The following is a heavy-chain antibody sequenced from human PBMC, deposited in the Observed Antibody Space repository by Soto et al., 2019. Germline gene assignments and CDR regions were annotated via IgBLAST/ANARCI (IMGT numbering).Heavy chain of an antibody. D-gene: IGHD5-18*01. Sequence: EASVKVSCKASGYTFTSYAMHWVRQAPGQRLEWMGWINAGNGNTKYSQKFQGRVTITRDTSASTAYMELSSLRSEDTAVYYCARDGDTAMVSPLRLYYYYYGMDVWGQGTTVTVSS. V-gene: IGHV1-3*01. J-gene: IGHJ6*02. CDR1: GYTFTSYA. CDR2: INAGNGNT. CDR3: ARDGDTAMVSPLRLYYYYYGMDV.